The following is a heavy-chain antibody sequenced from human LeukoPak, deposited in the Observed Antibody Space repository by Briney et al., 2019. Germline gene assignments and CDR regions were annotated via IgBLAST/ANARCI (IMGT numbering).Heavy chain of an antibody. D-gene: IGHD4-17*01. Sequence: GGSLRLSCAASGFTFSSYAMHWVRQAPGKGLEWVAVISYDGSNKYYADSVKGRFTISRDNSKNTLCLQMNSLRAEDTAVYYCAKELGDYEAGPQRNQDYWGQGTLVTVSS. V-gene: IGHV3-30*04. CDR2: ISYDGSNK. CDR3: AKELGDYEAGPQRNQDY. J-gene: IGHJ4*02. CDR1: GFTFSSYA.